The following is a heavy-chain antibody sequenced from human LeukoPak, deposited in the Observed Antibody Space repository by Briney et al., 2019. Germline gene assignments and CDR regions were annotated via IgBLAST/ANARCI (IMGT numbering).Heavy chain of an antibody. J-gene: IGHJ6*03. CDR2: INHSGST. D-gene: IGHD5-12*01. CDR1: GGSFSGYY. Sequence: SETLSLTCAVYGGSFSGYYWSWIRQPPGKGLEWIGEINHSGSTNYNPSLKSRVTISVDTSKNQFSLKLSSVTAADTAVYYCARRRGGYSGYDYSYYYYMDVWGKGTTVTISS. CDR3: ARRRGGYSGYDYSYYYYMDV. V-gene: IGHV4-34*01.